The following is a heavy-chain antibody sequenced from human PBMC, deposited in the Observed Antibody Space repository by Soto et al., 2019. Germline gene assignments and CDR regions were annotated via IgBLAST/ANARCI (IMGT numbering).Heavy chain of an antibody. Sequence: QVQLVQSGAEVKKPGASVKVSCKASGYTFTSYYMNWVRQAPGQGLEWMGIINPSGGSTSYAQKVQGRVTMTRDTSTGTVYMELSSLISEDTAVYYCARDFSFRARGAVDYWGQGTLVTVSS. D-gene: IGHD3-10*01. V-gene: IGHV1-46*01. CDR1: GYTFTSYY. CDR3: ARDFSFRARGAVDY. J-gene: IGHJ4*02. CDR2: INPSGGST.